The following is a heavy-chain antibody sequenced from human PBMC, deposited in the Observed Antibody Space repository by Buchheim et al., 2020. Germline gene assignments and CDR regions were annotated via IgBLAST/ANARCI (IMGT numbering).Heavy chain of an antibody. Sequence: QVQLQESGPGLVKPSQTLSLTCTVSGGSISSGSYYWSWIRQPAGKGLEWIGRIYTSGSTNYNPSLKSRVTISVDTSKNQFSLKLSSVTAADTAMYYCARDSLDYYYYYGMDVWGQGTT. CDR2: IYTSGST. J-gene: IGHJ6*02. CDR1: GGSISSGSYY. V-gene: IGHV4-61*02. CDR3: ARDSLDYYYYYGMDV.